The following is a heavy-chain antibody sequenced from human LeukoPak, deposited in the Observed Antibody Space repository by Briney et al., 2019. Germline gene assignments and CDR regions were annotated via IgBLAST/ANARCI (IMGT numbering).Heavy chain of an antibody. V-gene: IGHV3-21*01. D-gene: IGHD1-26*01. CDR2: ISSSSSYI. J-gene: IGHJ4*02. CDR3: ARGGSYPDY. CDR1: EFTFSTYA. Sequence: PGGSLRLSCAASEFTFSTYAMHWVRQAPGKGLEWVSSISSSSSYIYYADSVKGRFTISRDSAKNSLYLQMNSLRAEDTAVYYCARGGSYPDYWGQGTLVTVSS.